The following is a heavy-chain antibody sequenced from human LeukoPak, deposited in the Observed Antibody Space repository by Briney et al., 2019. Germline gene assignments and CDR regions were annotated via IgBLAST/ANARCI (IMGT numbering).Heavy chain of an antibody. CDR1: GYSIGSGYY. D-gene: IGHD3-10*01. CDR3: ARCSITMVRGAKGNDY. V-gene: IGHV4-38-2*02. Sequence: SETLSLTCTVSGYSIGSGYYWGWIRQPPGKGLEWIGSIYHSGSTYYNPSLKSRVTISVDTSKNQFSLKLSSVTAADTAVYYCARCSITMVRGAKGNDYWGQGTLVTVSS. J-gene: IGHJ4*02. CDR2: IYHSGST.